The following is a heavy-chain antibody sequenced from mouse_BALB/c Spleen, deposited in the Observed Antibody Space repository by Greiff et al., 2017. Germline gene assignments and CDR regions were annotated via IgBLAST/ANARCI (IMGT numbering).Heavy chain of an antibody. CDR3: ARRAGPYGSSYAMDY. J-gene: IGHJ4*01. D-gene: IGHD1-1*01. CDR2: INSNGGST. Sequence: DVKLVESGGGLVQPGGSLKLSCAASGFTFSSYGMSWVRQTPDKRLELVATINSNGGSTYYPDSVKGRFTISRDNAKNTLYLQMSSLKSEDTALYYCARRAGPYGSSYAMDYWGQGTSVTVSS. V-gene: IGHV5-6-3*01. CDR1: GFTFSSYG.